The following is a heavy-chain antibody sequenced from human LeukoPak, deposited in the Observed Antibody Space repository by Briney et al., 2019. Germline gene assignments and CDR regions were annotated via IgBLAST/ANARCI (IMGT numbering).Heavy chain of an antibody. CDR1: GGSFSGYY. CDR3: ARINWYYYYYYMDV. J-gene: IGHJ6*03. CDR2: INHSGST. Sequence: SETLSLTCAVYGGSFSGYYWSWIRQPPGKGLEWIGEINHSGSTNYNPSLKSRVTISVDTSKNQFSLKLSSVTAADTAVYYCARINWYYYYYYMDVWGKGTTVTVSS. V-gene: IGHV4-34*01.